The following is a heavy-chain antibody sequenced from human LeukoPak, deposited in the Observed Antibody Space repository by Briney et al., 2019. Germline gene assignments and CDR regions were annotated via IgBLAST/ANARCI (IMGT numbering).Heavy chain of an antibody. CDR2: IYHSGST. D-gene: IGHD3-16*01. J-gene: IGHJ6*02. CDR3: ARHLRGGATTGMDV. Sequence: SQTLSLTCTVSGGSISSGGYYWSWIRQPPGKGLEWIGYIYHSGSTYYNPSLKSRVAISVDRSKNQFSLKLSSVTVADTAVYYCARHLRGGATTGMDVWGQGTTVTVSS. V-gene: IGHV4-30-2*01. CDR1: GGSISSGGYY.